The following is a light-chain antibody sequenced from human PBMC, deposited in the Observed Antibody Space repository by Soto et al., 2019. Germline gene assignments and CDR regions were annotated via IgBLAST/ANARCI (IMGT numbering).Light chain of an antibody. V-gene: IGLV1-44*01. Sequence: QSVLTQPPSASGTPGQRVTISCSGSRSNIGSNPVNWYQQLPGTAPKLLIDSNNQRPSGVPDRFSGSRSGTSASLAISGLQSEEEADYYCAAWDDSLYGRVFGTGTKLTVL. CDR1: RSNIGSNP. CDR2: SNN. J-gene: IGLJ1*01. CDR3: AAWDDSLYGRV.